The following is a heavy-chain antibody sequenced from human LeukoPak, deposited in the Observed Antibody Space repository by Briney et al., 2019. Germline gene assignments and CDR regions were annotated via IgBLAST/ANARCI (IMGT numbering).Heavy chain of an antibody. J-gene: IGHJ3*02. CDR3: ASRIQLWLDAFDI. Sequence: GGSLRLSCAASGFTFSSYSMNWVRQAPGKGLEWVSSISSSSSYIYYADSVKGRFTISRDNAKNSLYLQMNSLRAEDTAVYYCASRIQLWLDAFDIWGQGTMVTVPS. CDR2: ISSSSSYI. V-gene: IGHV3-21*01. D-gene: IGHD5-18*01. CDR1: GFTFSSYS.